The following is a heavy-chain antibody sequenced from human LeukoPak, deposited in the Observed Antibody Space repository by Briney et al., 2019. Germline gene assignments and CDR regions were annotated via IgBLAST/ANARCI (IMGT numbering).Heavy chain of an antibody. J-gene: IGHJ5*02. V-gene: IGHV3-21*04. CDR3: AKEKAVAAINWFDP. D-gene: IGHD6-19*01. CDR1: GFTFSTYS. Sequence: GGSLRLSCAASGFTFSTYSMNWVRQAPGKGLEWVSSISRGSSSIYYADSVKGRFTISRDNSKNTLYLQTNSLRAEDTAVYYCAKEKAVAAINWFDPWGQGTLVTVSS. CDR2: ISRGSSSI.